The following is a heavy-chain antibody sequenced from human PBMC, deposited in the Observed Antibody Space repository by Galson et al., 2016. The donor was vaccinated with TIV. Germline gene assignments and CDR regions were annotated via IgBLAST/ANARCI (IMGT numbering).Heavy chain of an antibody. V-gene: IGHV1-3*01. CDR1: GYSFTTYA. J-gene: IGHJ4*02. Sequence: SVKVSCKASGYSFTTYAMHWVRQAPGQSLEWMGRIDAGNGNTKYSQKFQDRVTITSDTSASTVYLELSSLTSEDTAVYYCARLTPSTSYGSGGGDGLDYWGQGTLVTVSS. CDR2: IDAGNGNT. D-gene: IGHD3-10*01. CDR3: ARLTPSTSYGSGGGDGLDY.